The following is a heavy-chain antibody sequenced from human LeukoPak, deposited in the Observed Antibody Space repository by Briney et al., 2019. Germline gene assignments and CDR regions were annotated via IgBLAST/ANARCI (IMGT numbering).Heavy chain of an antibody. CDR2: IYPGDSDT. J-gene: IGHJ4*02. V-gene: IGHV5-51*01. D-gene: IGHD6-19*01. CDR3: ARRLKNSNGWTFDY. CDR1: GSRFTIYW. Sequence: GESLQISCKGSGSRFTIYWIGWVRQLPGKGLEWMGTIYPGDSDTTYSPSFQGQVTISADRSINTAYLHWSSLEASDTAIYYCARRLKNSNGWTFDYWGQGTLVTVSS.